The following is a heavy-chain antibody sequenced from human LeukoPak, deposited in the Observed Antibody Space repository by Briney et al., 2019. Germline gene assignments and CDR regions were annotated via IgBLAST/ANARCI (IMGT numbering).Heavy chain of an antibody. J-gene: IGHJ6*03. CDR1: GYSISSGYY. V-gene: IGHV4-38-2*02. CDR2: IYHSGST. Sequence: SETLSLTCTVSGYSISSGYYWGWIRQPPGKGLEWIGSIYHSGSTYYNPSLKSRVTISVDTSNNHFSLNLNSVTAADTAVYYCARLYSGYALMGSDSSYYMDVWGEGTTVTISS. CDR3: ARLYSGYALMGSDSSYYMDV. D-gene: IGHD5-12*01.